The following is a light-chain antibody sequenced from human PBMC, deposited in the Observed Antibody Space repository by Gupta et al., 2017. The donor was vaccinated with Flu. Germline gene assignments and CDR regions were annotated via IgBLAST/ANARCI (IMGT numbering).Light chain of an antibody. CDR2: DAS. J-gene: IGKJ3*01. V-gene: IGKV3-11*01. CDR1: QSVSSY. CDR3: QQRSNWPSFT. Sequence: TLSLSPGERATLSCRASQSVSSYLAWYKQKPGQAPRLLIYDASNRATGIPARFSGSGSGTDFTLTISSLEPEDFAVYYCQQRSNWPSFTFGPGTKVDIK.